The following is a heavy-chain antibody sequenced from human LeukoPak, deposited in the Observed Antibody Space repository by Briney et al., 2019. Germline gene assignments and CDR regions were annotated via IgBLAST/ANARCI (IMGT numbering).Heavy chain of an antibody. CDR1: GFIFNSYG. Sequence: GSLRLSCSASGFIFNSYGMNWVRQAPGKGLEWISYISPGSDIIYYTDSVKGRFTVSRDNAKNSLYLQMNSLRVEDTAVYFCVRQAAGGAFSGHWGQGSLVTVSS. D-gene: IGHD3-3*02. CDR3: VRQAAGGAFSGH. CDR2: ISPGSDII. J-gene: IGHJ4*02. V-gene: IGHV3-48*04.